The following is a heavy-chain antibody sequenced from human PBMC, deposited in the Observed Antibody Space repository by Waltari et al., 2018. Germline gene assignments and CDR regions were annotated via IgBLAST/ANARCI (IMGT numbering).Heavy chain of an antibody. Sequence: QVQLVQSGAEVKKPGSSVKVSCKASGGTFSSYAISWVRQDPGQGLEWMGGIIPIFGTANYAQKFQGRVTITTDESTSTAYMELSSLRSEDTAVYYCARVRGDFWSGYYSWWDYWGQGTLVTVSS. V-gene: IGHV1-69*05. CDR3: ARVRGDFWSGYYSWWDY. CDR2: IIPIFGTA. D-gene: IGHD3-3*01. CDR1: GGTFSSYA. J-gene: IGHJ4*02.